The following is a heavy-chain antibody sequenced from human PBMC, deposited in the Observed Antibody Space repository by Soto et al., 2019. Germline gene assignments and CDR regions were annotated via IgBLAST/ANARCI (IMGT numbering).Heavy chain of an antibody. V-gene: IGHV3-33*01. CDR1: GFTFSSYG. Sequence: GGSLRLSCAASGFTFSSYGMHWVRQAPGKGLEWVAVIWYDGSNKYYADSVKGRFTISRDNSKNTLYLQMNSLRAEDTAVYYCARRARGYCSGGSCRTSYYYYYYMDVWGKGTTVTVSS. CDR2: IWYDGSNK. CDR3: ARRARGYCSGGSCRTSYYYYYYMDV. J-gene: IGHJ6*03. D-gene: IGHD2-15*01.